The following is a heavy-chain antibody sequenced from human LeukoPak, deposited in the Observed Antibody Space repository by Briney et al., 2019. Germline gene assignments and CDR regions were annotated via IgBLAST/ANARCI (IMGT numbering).Heavy chain of an antibody. CDR1: GFTLSRYA. D-gene: IGHD3-16*01. CDR2: LQSDGNNR. J-gene: IGHJ4*02. V-gene: IGHV3-30*02. CDR3: XKNWATXYXDY. Sequence: GGSLRLSCAASGFTLSRYAMHWVRQAPGKGLEWVAFLQSDGNNRYYADSVKGRFTISRDNSKNTLFLQMSSLRAEDTAVYYCXKNWATXYXDYWGQXXXVTV.